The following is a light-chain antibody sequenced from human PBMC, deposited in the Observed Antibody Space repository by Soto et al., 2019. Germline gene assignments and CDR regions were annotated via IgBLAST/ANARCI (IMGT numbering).Light chain of an antibody. CDR3: QQSYSTPIT. CDR2: AAS. V-gene: IGKV1-39*01. Sequence: DIQMTQSPSSLSASVGDRVTITCRASQSFSSYLNWYQQKLGKAPKLLIYAASSLQSGVPSRFSGSGSGTDFTLTISSLQPEDFATYYCQQSYSTPITFGQGTRLEIK. CDR1: QSFSSY. J-gene: IGKJ5*01.